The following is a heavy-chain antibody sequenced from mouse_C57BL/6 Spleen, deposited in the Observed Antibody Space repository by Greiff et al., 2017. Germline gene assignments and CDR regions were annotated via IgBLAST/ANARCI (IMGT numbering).Heavy chain of an antibody. CDR1: GFTFSDYG. Sequence: EVQRVESGGGLVKPGGSLKLSCAASGFTFSDYGMHWVRQAPEKGLEWVAYISSGSSTIHYADTVKGRFTISRDNAKNTLFMQLTSLRSEDTAMYYCARPMVTTGYWYFDVWGTGTTVTVSS. CDR2: ISSGSSTI. J-gene: IGHJ1*03. V-gene: IGHV5-17*01. CDR3: ARPMVTTGYWYFDV. D-gene: IGHD2-2*01.